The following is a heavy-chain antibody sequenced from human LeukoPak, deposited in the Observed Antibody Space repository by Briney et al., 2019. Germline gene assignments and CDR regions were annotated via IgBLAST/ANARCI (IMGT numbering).Heavy chain of an antibody. J-gene: IGHJ4*02. V-gene: IGHV1-8*03. D-gene: IGHD3-10*01. Sequence: VASVKVSCKASGYTFTNYDINWVRQATGQGLEWMGWMNPNSGNTGYAQKLQGRVTFTRDTSISTAYMELSSLRSEDTAVYYCARGLGSFGLVPGADYWGQETLVTVSS. CDR3: ARGLGSFGLVPGADY. CDR2: MNPNSGNT. CDR1: GYTFTNYD.